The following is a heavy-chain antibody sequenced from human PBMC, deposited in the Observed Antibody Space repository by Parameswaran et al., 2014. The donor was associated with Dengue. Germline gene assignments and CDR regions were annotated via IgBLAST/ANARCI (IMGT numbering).Heavy chain of an antibody. J-gene: IGHJ6*02. CDR1: GYTFTSYG. Sequence: ASVKVSCKASGYTFTSYGISWVRQAPGQGLEWMGWISAYNGNTNYAQKLQGRVTMTTDTSTSTAYMELRSLRSDDTAVYYCARDEYGPAAANYYYYGMDVWGQGTTVTVSS. D-gene: IGHD6-13*01. CDR3: ARDEYGPAAANYYYYGMDV. V-gene: IGHV1-18*01. CDR2: ISAYNGNT.